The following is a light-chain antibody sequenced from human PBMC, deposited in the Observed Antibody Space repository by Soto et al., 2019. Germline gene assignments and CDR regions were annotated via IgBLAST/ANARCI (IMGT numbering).Light chain of an antibody. J-gene: IGKJ2*01. CDR1: QSAISN. Sequence: EIVMTQSPATLSVSPGERVTLSCRASQSAISNLAWYQQKPGQTPRLLIYDASTRATDIPARFSGSGSGTDFTLTISSLLSEDFAVYYCQQYYSNPLTFGQGTKLEIK. CDR2: DAS. V-gene: IGKV3-15*01. CDR3: QQYYSNPLT.